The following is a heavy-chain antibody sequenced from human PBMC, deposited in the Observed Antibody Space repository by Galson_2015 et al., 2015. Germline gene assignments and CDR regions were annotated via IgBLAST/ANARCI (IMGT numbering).Heavy chain of an antibody. CDR3: ARVHHYGDLPERGAFDI. Sequence: SETLSLTCAVSGGSISSSNWWSWVRQPPGKGLEWIGEIYHSGSTNYNPSLKSRVTISVDKSKNQFSLKLSSVTAADTAVYYCARVHHYGDLPERGAFDIRGQGTMVTVSS. D-gene: IGHD4-17*01. CDR2: IYHSGST. J-gene: IGHJ3*02. CDR1: GGSISSSNW. V-gene: IGHV4-4*02.